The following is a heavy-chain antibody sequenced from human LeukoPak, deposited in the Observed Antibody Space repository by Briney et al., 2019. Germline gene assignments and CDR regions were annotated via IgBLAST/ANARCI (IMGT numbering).Heavy chain of an antibody. J-gene: IGHJ6*03. CDR2: IYHSGGT. D-gene: IGHD1-26*01. CDR3: ARSGYYCIDV. Sequence: SETLSLTCTVSGDSITNDNWWSWVRQPPGKGLEWIGEIYHSGGTNYNPSLKSRVTISVDKSKNQFSLNVNSLTAADTAVYYCARSGYYCIDVWGKGTTVTVSS. V-gene: IGHV4-4*02. CDR1: GDSITNDNW.